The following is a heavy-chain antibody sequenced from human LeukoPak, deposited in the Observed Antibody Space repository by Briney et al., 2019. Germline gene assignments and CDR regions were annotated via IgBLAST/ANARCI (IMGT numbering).Heavy chain of an antibody. J-gene: IGHJ6*03. V-gene: IGHV4-59*11. CDR1: GGAIRSHY. D-gene: IGHD2-21*01. CDR2: VSNSGST. CDR3: GRDALVGHFSYYYMDV. Sequence: PSETLSLTCTVSGGAIRSHYWTWIRQSPVKGLEWIGDVSNSGSTSYNPSLKSRVTISIDTTKNQFSLKLSSGTAADTAVYYCGRDALVGHFSYYYMDVWGKGTTVTVSS.